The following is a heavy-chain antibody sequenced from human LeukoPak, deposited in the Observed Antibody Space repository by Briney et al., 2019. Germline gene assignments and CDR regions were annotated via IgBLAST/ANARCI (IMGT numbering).Heavy chain of an antibody. V-gene: IGHV3-23*01. CDR3: VRAAPRDCSPASCSLFDT. Sequence: GGCLRLSCAGSGSTFNNYAVSWVRRAPRKGLEWVSTIMIGGDGKHYADSVKGRFTNSRDRSESTLYLQMNGLRADDTAVYYCVRAAPRDCSPASCSLFDTWGQGTLVTVSS. CDR1: GSTFNNYA. D-gene: IGHD2-2*01. J-gene: IGHJ4*02. CDR2: IMIGGDGK.